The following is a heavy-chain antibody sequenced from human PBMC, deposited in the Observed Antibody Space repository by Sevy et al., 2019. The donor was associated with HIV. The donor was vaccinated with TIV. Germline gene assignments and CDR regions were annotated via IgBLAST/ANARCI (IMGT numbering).Heavy chain of an antibody. V-gene: IGHV4-38-2*01. CDR1: GYSISSGYY. D-gene: IGHD6-13*01. CDR3: ARQELSLAYYYYYYMDV. Sequence: SETLSLTCAVSGYSISSGYYWGWIRQPPGKGLEWIGSIYHSGSTYYNPSLMSRVTISVDTSKNQFSLKLSSVTAADTAVYYCARQELSLAYYYYYYMDVWGKGTTVTVSS. CDR2: IYHSGST. J-gene: IGHJ6*03.